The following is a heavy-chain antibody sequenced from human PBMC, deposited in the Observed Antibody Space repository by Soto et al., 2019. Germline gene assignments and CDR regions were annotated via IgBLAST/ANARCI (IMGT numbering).Heavy chain of an antibody. Sequence: EVQLVESGGGLVKPGGSLRLSCTATGFTFSSYNMNWVRQAPGKGLEWVSYISTWSSYSFYADSVKGRFTISRDNAKNSLLLQMNSVGAGDTPGYHWAPASHDDGELDYWGQGALVTVSS. J-gene: IGHJ4*02. CDR1: GFTFSSYN. CDR2: ISTWSSYS. V-gene: IGHV3-21*01. CDR3: APASHDDGELDY. D-gene: IGHD3-10*01.